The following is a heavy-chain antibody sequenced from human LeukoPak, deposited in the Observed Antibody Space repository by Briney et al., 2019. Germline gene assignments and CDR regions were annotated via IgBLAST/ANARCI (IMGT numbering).Heavy chain of an antibody. V-gene: IGHV3-9*01. CDR2: INWNSRSI. CDR3: AKDIRSSSEGFAY. D-gene: IGHD6-6*01. Sequence: GGSLRLSCAASGFIFDNYAMHWVRQAPGKGLEWVSGINWNSRSIGYADSVKGRFTISRDNAKNSLYLQMNSLRAEDTALYYCAKDIRSSSEGFAYWGQGILVTVSS. CDR1: GFIFDNYA. J-gene: IGHJ4*02.